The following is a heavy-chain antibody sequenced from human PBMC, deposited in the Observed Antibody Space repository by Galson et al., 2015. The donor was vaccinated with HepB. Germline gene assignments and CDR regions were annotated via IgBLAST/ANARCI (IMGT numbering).Heavy chain of an antibody. D-gene: IGHD3-3*01. Sequence: PALVKPTQTLTLTCTFSGFSLSTSGVGVGWIRQPPGKALEWLALIYWDDDKPYSSSLKSRLTITKDTSKNQVVLTVTNLDPVDTATYYCAQVAPPGVIFDIWGQGTMVTVSS. J-gene: IGHJ3*02. CDR3: AQVAPPGVIFDI. CDR1: GFSLSTSGVG. CDR2: IYWDDDK. V-gene: IGHV2-5*02.